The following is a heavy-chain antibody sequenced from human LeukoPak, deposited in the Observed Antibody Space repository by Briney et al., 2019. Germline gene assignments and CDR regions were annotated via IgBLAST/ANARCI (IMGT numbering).Heavy chain of an antibody. J-gene: IGHJ5*02. CDR1: GGSISSYY. CDR3: ARGGYYDSSGYNWFDP. V-gene: IGHV4-59*01. D-gene: IGHD3-22*01. Sequence: PSETLSLTCTVSGGSISSYYWSWIRQPPGKGLEWIGYIYYSGSTNYNPSLKSRVTISVDTSKNQFSLKLSSVTAEDTAVYYCARGGYYDSSGYNWFDPWGQGTLVTVSS. CDR2: IYYSGST.